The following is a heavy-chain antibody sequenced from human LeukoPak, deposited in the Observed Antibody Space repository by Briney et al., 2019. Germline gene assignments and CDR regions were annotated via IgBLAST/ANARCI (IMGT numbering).Heavy chain of an antibody. CDR2: IKEDGTEK. CDR3: ARIAAGLEH. CDR1: GFSFSSYW. V-gene: IGHV3-7*05. D-gene: IGHD6-13*01. Sequence: GGSLRLSCAVSGFSFSSYWMSWVRQAPGKGLEWVANIKEDGTEKYYVDSVKGRFTISRDNAKNSLYLQMNSLRAEDTAVYYCARIAAGLEHWGQGTLVTVSS. J-gene: IGHJ1*01.